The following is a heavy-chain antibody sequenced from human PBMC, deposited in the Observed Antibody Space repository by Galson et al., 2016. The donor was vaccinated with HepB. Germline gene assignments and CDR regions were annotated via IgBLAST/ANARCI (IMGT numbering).Heavy chain of an antibody. Sequence: CAISGDSVSSNSAAWHWIRQSPSRGLEWLGRTYYRSKWYNDYTVSVKGRITINPDTSKNQFSLQLNSVTPEDTAVYYCARQYATYFAYWGRGTLVTVSS. CDR2: TYYRSKWYN. J-gene: IGHJ4*02. CDR1: GDSVSSNSAA. V-gene: IGHV6-1*01. CDR3: ARQYATYFAY. D-gene: IGHD1-26*01.